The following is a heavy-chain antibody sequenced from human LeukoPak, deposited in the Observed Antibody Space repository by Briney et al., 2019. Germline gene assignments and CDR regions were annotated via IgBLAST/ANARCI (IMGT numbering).Heavy chain of an antibody. J-gene: IGHJ6*03. V-gene: IGHV4-59*12. D-gene: IGHD4-17*01. CDR1: GGSFSGYY. CDR3: ARMKGDYEFPYYYYYMDV. CDR2: IYYSGST. Sequence: SETLSLTCAVYGGSFSGYYWSWIRQPPGKGLEWIGYIYYSGSTNYNPSLKSRVTISVDTSKNQFSLKLSSVTAADTAVYYCARMKGDYEFPYYYYYMDVWGKGTTVTVSS.